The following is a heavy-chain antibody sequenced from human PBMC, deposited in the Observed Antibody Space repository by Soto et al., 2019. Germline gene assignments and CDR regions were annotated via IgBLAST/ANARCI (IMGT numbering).Heavy chain of an antibody. CDR2: IWYDGSNK. V-gene: IGHV3-33*01. CDR3: ARDGEDRITGTPTDLYYYCGMDV. J-gene: IGHJ6*02. D-gene: IGHD1-20*01. Sequence: QVQLVESGGGVVQPGRSLRLSCAASGFTFSGYGMHWVRQAPGKGLEWVAVIWYDGSNKYYADSVKGRFTISRDNSKNTLYLQMSSLSAEDTAVYYCARDGEDRITGTPTDLYYYCGMDVWGQGTTVTVSS. CDR1: GFTFSGYG.